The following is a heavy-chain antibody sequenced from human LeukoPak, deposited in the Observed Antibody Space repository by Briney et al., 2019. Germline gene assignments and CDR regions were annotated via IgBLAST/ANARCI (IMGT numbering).Heavy chain of an antibody. CDR1: GFTFSSYS. Sequence: GGSLRLSCAASGFTFSSYSMNWVRQAPGKGLEWVSSISSSSSYIYYADSVKGRFTISRDNAKNSLYLQMNSLRAEDTAVYYCARDSVWEPEGGYFDYWGQGTLVTVSS. CDR2: ISSSSSYI. CDR3: ARDSVWEPEGGYFDY. V-gene: IGHV3-21*01. D-gene: IGHD1-26*01. J-gene: IGHJ4*02.